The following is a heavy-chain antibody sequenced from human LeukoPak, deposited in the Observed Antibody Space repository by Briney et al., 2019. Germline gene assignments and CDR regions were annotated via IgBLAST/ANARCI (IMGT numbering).Heavy chain of an antibody. CDR3: ARARVDFDY. J-gene: IGHJ4*02. V-gene: IGHV3-21*01. CDR2: ISSSSSYV. CDR1: GFTFSSYS. Sequence: PGRSLRLSCAASGFTFSSYSMNWVRQAPGKGLEWVSSISSSSSYVYYADSVKGRFTISRDNAKNTLYLQMNSLRAEDTAVYYCARARVDFDYWGQGTLVTVSS.